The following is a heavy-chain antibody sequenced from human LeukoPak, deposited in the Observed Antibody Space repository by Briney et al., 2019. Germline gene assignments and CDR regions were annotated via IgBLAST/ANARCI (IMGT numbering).Heavy chain of an antibody. CDR1: GFTVSSNY. CDR3: ASGDTAIPFDY. V-gene: IGHV3-53*01. Sequence: PGGSLRLSCAASGFTVSSNYMSWVRQAPGKGLEWVSVIYSGGSTYYADSVKGRFTISRDNSKNTLYLQMNSLRAEDTAVYYCASGDTAIPFDYWGQGTLVTVSS. J-gene: IGHJ4*02. D-gene: IGHD5-18*01. CDR2: IYSGGST.